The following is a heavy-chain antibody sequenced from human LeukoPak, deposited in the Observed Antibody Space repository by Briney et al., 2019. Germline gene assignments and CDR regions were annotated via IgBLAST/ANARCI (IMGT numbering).Heavy chain of an antibody. V-gene: IGHV3-11*05. J-gene: IGHJ4*02. Sequence: PGGSLRLSCAASGFTFSDYYTSWIRQAPGKGLEWVSYMCGTSTYTNYADSVKGRFTISRDNAKNSLYLQMNSLRAEDTAVYYCARDISYCGGDCAPFYFDYWGQGTLVTVSS. CDR3: ARDISYCGGDCAPFYFDY. CDR1: GFTFSDYY. CDR2: MCGTSTYT. D-gene: IGHD2-21*02.